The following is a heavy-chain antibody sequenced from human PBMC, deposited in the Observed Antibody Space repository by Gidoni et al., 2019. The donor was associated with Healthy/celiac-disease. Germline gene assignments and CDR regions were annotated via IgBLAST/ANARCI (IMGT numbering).Heavy chain of an antibody. Sequence: QVQLVESGGGVVQPGRSLRLSCAASGVTFSSYAMHWVRQAPGKGLEWVAVISYDGSNKYYADSVKGRFTISRDNSKNTLYLQMNSLRAEDTAVYYCARGWGSHLYYFDYWGQGTLVTVSS. D-gene: IGHD1-26*01. CDR3: ARGWGSHLYYFDY. J-gene: IGHJ4*02. CDR1: GVTFSSYA. V-gene: IGHV3-30*04. CDR2: ISYDGSNK.